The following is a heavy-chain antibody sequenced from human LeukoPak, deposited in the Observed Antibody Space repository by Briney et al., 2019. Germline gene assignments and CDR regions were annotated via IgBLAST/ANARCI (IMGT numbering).Heavy chain of an antibody. V-gene: IGHV3-11*04. CDR2: ISSSGSTI. CDR3: ARDPRITMIVGDASDAFDI. J-gene: IGHJ3*02. D-gene: IGHD3-22*01. Sequence: GGSLRLSCAASGFTFSDYYMSWIRQAPGKGLEWVSYISSSGSTIYYADSVKGRFTISRDNAKNSLYLQMNSLGAEDTAVYYCARDPRITMIVGDASDAFDIWGQGTMVTVSS. CDR1: GFTFSDYY.